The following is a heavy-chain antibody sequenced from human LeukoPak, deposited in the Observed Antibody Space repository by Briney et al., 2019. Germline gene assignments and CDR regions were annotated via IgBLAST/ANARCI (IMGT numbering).Heavy chain of an antibody. J-gene: IGHJ4*02. CDR1: GLTFSSYW. Sequence: GGSLRLSCAASGLTFSSYWMNWVRQAPGKGLEWVANIKQDGSEKYYVDSVKGRFTISRDNAKNSLYPQMNSLRAEDTAVYYCARDRAMDDYWGQGTLVTVSS. CDR3: ARDRAMDDY. CDR2: IKQDGSEK. D-gene: IGHD3-10*01. V-gene: IGHV3-7*01.